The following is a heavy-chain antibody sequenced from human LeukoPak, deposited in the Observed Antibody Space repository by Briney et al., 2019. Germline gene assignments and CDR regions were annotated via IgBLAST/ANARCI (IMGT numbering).Heavy chain of an antibody. Sequence: SVKVSCKASGGTSSSYAISWVRQAPGQGLEWMGGIIPIFGTANYAQKFQGRVTITADESTSTAYMELSSLRSEDTAVYYCARDRTVVGLPQYYYYMDVWGKGTTVTISS. D-gene: IGHD6-19*01. J-gene: IGHJ6*03. CDR1: GGTSSSYA. CDR2: IIPIFGTA. V-gene: IGHV1-69*13. CDR3: ARDRTVVGLPQYYYYMDV.